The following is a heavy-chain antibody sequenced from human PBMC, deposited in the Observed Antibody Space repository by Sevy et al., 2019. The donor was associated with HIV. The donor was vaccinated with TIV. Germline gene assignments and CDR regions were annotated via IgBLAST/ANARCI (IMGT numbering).Heavy chain of an antibody. CDR1: GFTFRNYW. CDR3: ARELASGY. CDR2: SNNDGSYT. Sequence: GGSLRLSCAVSGFTFRNYWMHWFRHAPGQGLVWVSRSNNDGSYTNYADSVKGRFTISRDNAKNTLYLEMTSLRVEDMAVYYCARELASGYWGQGTLVTVSS. J-gene: IGHJ4*02. D-gene: IGHD5-12*01. V-gene: IGHV3-74*01.